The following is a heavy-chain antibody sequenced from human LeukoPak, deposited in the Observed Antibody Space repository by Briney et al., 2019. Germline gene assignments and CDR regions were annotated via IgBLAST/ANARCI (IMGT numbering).Heavy chain of an antibody. CDR2: IYYSGST. CDR3: ARDRALGAGKYYFDY. J-gene: IGHJ4*02. CDR1: GGSISSSNYY. D-gene: IGHD3-16*01. V-gene: IGHV4-39*07. Sequence: PSETLSLTCTVSGGSISSSNYYWGWIRQPPGKGLEWIGSIYYSGSTYYNTSLKSRVTISLDTSKNQFSLKLSSVTAADTAVYFCARDRALGAGKYYFDYWGQGTLVTVSS.